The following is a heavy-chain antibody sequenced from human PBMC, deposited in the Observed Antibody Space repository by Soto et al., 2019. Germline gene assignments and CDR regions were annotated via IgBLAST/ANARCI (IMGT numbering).Heavy chain of an antibody. D-gene: IGHD1-26*01. CDR2: IYYSGST. J-gene: IGHJ4*02. CDR1: GGSVSSGSYY. V-gene: IGHV4-61*01. Sequence: PSETLSLTCTVSGGSVSSGSYYWSWILHPPGKGLEWIGYIYYSGSTNYNPSLKSRVTISVDTSKNQFSLKLSSVTAADTAVYYCAREPARGATTVSFDYWGQGTLVTVSS. CDR3: AREPARGATTVSFDY.